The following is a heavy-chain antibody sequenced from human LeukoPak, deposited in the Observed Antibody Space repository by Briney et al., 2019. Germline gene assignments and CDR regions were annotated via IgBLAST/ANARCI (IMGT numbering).Heavy chain of an antibody. CDR3: ARPRWGGAFDI. V-gene: IGHV1-3*01. CDR2: INAGNGNT. D-gene: IGHD3-10*01. CDR1: GGTFSSYA. J-gene: IGHJ3*02. Sequence: ASVKVSCKASGGTFSSYAISWVRQAPGQRLEWMGWINAGNGNTKYSQKFQGRVTITRDTSASTAYMELSSLRSEDTAVYYCARPRWGGAFDIWGQGTMVTVSS.